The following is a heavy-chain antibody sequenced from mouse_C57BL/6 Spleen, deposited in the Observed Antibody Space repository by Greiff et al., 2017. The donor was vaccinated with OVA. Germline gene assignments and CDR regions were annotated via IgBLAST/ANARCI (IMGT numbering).Heavy chain of an antibody. Sequence: DVMLVESGGGLVKPGGSLKLSCAASGFTFSDYGMHWVRQAPEKGLEWVAYISSGSSTIYYADTVKGRFTISRDNAKNTLFLQMTSLRSEDTAMYYCARTITTVVGRAMDYWGQGTSVTVSS. CDR3: ARTITTVVGRAMDY. D-gene: IGHD1-1*01. J-gene: IGHJ4*01. CDR1: GFTFSDYG. V-gene: IGHV5-17*01. CDR2: ISSGSSTI.